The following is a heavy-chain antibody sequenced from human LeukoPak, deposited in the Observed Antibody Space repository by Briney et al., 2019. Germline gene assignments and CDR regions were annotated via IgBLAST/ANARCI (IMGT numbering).Heavy chain of an antibody. V-gene: IGHV3-64*01. D-gene: IGHD5-18*01. J-gene: IGHJ4*02. CDR1: GFAFSNYA. CDR3: ARDFRYGSGFDY. CDR2: IGNGGSI. Sequence: GGSLRLSCVASGFAFSNYALHWVRQAPGKGLQYVSGIGNGGSIDYANSVKGRFTISRDNSKNTLYLQMGSLRPEDMAVYYCARDFRYGSGFDYRGQGTLVTVSS.